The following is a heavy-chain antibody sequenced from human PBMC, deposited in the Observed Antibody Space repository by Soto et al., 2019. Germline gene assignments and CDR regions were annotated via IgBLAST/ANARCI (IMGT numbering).Heavy chain of an antibody. Sequence: PGGSLRLSCAASGFTFSSYGMHWVRQAPGKGLEWVAVIWYDGGNKYYAGSVKGRFTISRDNSKNTLYLQMNSLRAEDTAVYYCAREEWFGELFTLPYRPYYYGMDVWGQGTTVTVSS. CDR1: GFTFSSYG. J-gene: IGHJ6*02. V-gene: IGHV3-33*01. CDR2: IWYDGGNK. CDR3: AREEWFGELFTLPYRPYYYGMDV. D-gene: IGHD3-10*01.